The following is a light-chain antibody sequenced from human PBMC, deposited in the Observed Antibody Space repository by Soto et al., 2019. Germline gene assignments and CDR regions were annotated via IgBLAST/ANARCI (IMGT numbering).Light chain of an antibody. CDR2: GAS. J-gene: IGKJ1*01. CDR3: QEYGSASPWT. Sequence: EIVLTQSPGTLSLSPGERATLSCRASQSVSSSYLAWYQQKPGQAPRLLIYGASSRATGIPDRFSGSGSGTDFTLTISRLEPEDFAVYYCQEYGSASPWTFGQGTKVHIK. V-gene: IGKV3-20*01. CDR1: QSVSSSY.